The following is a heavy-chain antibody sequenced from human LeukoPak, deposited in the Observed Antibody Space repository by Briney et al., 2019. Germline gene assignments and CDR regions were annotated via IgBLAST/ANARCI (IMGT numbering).Heavy chain of an antibody. CDR3: ATSLGPLTEY. D-gene: IGHD7-27*01. J-gene: IGHJ4*02. Sequence: GGSLRLSCAASGFSFSSNWMHWVRQTPGKGLVWVSRINSGGSGTSYADSVEGRFTISRDNAKNTLYLQMNSLKGEDTAVYYCATSLGPLTEYWGQGTLVTVSS. CDR2: INSGGSGT. CDR1: GFSFSSNW. V-gene: IGHV3-74*01.